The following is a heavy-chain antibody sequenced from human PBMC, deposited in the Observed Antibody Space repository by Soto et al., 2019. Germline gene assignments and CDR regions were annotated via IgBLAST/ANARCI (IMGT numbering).Heavy chain of an antibody. CDR3: AKDIVATMY. CDR2: ISGSGGST. V-gene: IGHV3-53*02. CDR1: GFTVSSNY. Sequence: EVQLVETGGGLIQPGGSLRLSCAASGFTVSSNYMSWVRQAPGKGLEWVSVISGSGGSTYYADSVKGRFTISRDNSKNTLYLQMNSLRAEDTAVYYCAKDIVATMYWGQGTLVTVSS. J-gene: IGHJ4*02. D-gene: IGHD5-12*01.